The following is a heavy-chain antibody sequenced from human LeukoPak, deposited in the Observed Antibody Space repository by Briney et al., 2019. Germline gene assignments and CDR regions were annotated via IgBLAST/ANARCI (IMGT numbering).Heavy chain of an antibody. D-gene: IGHD3-22*01. CDR2: IYQSETA. J-gene: IGHJ3*02. CDR1: GYSISSGYF. V-gene: IGHV4-38-2*02. Sequence: SETLSLTCTVSGYSISSGYFWGWMRQPPGKGLEWIGSIYQSETAHYNPSLKSRVTISVDTSKNQFSLKLRSVMAADTAVYYCAREVPDSSGYDAFDIWGQGTMVTVSS. CDR3: AREVPDSSGYDAFDI.